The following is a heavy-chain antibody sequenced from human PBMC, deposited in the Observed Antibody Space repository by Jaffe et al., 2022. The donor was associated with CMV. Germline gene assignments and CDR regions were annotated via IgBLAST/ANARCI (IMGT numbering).Heavy chain of an antibody. CDR1: GGSISSSSYY. V-gene: IGHV4-39*01. D-gene: IGHD2-2*01. J-gene: IGHJ5*02. Sequence: QLQLQESGPGLVKPSETLSLTCTVSGGSISSSSYYWGWIRQPPGKGLEWIGSIYYSGSTYYNPSLKSRVTISVDTSKNQFSLKLSSVTAADTAVYYCARTGRYCSSTSCLNWFDPWGQGTLVTVSS. CDR3: ARTGRYCSSTSCLNWFDP. CDR2: IYYSGST.